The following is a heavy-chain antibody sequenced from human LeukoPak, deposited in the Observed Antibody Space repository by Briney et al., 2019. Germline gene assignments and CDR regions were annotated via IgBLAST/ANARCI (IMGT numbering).Heavy chain of an antibody. CDR2: IFGGGST. CDR1: GFTVSSNF. CDR3: IKDGSGSLWAFDI. V-gene: IGHV3-53*03. J-gene: IGHJ3*02. D-gene: IGHD3-10*01. Sequence: GGSLRLSCAASGFTVSSNFMSWVRQAPGKGPEWVSVIFGGGSTYYAESVKGRFTISRDTSKNTLHLQMNSLRAEDTAVYYCIKDGSGSLWAFDIWGQGTMVTVSS.